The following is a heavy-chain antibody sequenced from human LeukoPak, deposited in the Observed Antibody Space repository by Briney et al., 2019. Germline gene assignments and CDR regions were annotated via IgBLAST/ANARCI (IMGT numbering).Heavy chain of an antibody. Sequence: PSETLSLTCTVSGDSFSAYYWSWLRQPPGRGLEWIGYIYSSGNTNYNPSLKSRVTISVRTSKKQHSLKLTSVTAADTAMYYCAIHTNVDISSFMDAWGKGTTVTVSS. CDR3: AIHTNVDISSFMDA. V-gene: IGHV4-4*09. CDR1: GDSFSAYY. D-gene: IGHD2-8*01. J-gene: IGHJ6*03. CDR2: IYSSGNT.